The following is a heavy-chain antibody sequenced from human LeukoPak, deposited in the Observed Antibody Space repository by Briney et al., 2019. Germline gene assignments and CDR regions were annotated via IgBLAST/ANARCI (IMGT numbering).Heavy chain of an antibody. D-gene: IGHD2-2*01. CDR2: ISYDGSNK. J-gene: IGHJ6*03. Sequence: GGSLRLSCAASGFTFSSYWMHWVRKAPGKGLEWVAVISYDGSNKYYADSVKGRFTISRDNSKNTLYLQMNSLRAEDTAVYYCAKVQLPYYYYYYYMDVWGKGTTVTVSS. V-gene: IGHV3-30*18. CDR1: GFTFSSYW. CDR3: AKVQLPYYYYYYYMDV.